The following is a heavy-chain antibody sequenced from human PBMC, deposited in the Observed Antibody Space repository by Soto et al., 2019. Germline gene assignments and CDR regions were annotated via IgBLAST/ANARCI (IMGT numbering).Heavy chain of an antibody. J-gene: IGHJ4*02. Sequence: GGSLRLSCAASGFTFSTNLMHWVRQGPGKGLVRVSRINSDGTTAAYADSVQGRFTISRDNAKNTLYLHMTSLRGEDTAVYYCAKDGEGVANFDYWGQGTLVTVSS. V-gene: IGHV3-74*01. CDR1: GFTFSTNL. CDR3: AKDGEGVANFDY. CDR2: INSDGTTA. D-gene: IGHD3-10*01.